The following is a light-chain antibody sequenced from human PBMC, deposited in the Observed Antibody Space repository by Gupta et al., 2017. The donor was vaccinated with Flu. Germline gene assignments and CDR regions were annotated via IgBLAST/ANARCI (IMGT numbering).Light chain of an antibody. J-gene: IGKJ3*01. CDR2: EVS. Sequence: LNWFYQRPGQSPRRLIYEVSNRASGVPDRFSGSGSGLDFTLKISRVEADDVGIYYCMQGTHWRGFTFGPGTKVEIK. CDR3: MQGTHWRGFT. V-gene: IGKV2-30*01.